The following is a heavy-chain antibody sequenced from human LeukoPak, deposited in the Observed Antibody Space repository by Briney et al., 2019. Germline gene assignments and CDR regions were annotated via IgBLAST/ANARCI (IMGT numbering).Heavy chain of an antibody. D-gene: IGHD1-26*01. Sequence: GGSLRLSCAASGFTFDDYAMHWVRQAPGKGLEWVSGISWNSGSIGYADSVKGRFTISRDNAKNSLYLQMNSLRAEDTAVYYCATSIVGAVDSAMDVWGQETTVTVSS. CDR3: ATSIVGAVDSAMDV. CDR2: ISWNSGSI. V-gene: IGHV3-9*01. CDR1: GFTFDDYA. J-gene: IGHJ6*02.